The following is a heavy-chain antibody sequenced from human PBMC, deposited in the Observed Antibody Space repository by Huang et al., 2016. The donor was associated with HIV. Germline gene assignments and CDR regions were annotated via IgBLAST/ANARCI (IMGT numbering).Heavy chain of an antibody. CDR1: GGTFSSYA. Sequence: QVQLVQSGAEVKKPGSSVKVSCKASGGTFSSYAISGVRQAPGQGIEWMGRITPILCTANSAQEFQGRVTITADESTSTAYMELSSLRSEDTAVYYCARARGYYDSSVSYYFDYWGQGTLVTVSS. CDR3: ARARGYYDSSVSYYFDY. D-gene: IGHD3-22*01. J-gene: IGHJ4*02. V-gene: IGHV1-69*13. CDR2: ITPILCTA.